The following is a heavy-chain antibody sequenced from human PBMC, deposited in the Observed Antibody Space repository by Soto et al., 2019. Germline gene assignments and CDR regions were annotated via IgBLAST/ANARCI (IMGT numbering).Heavy chain of an antibody. V-gene: IGHV3-21*01. CDR1: GFTFSTYS. J-gene: IGHJ6*02. D-gene: IGHD3-22*01. CDR3: ARYDSSGYYWHYSYYGMDV. Sequence: GGSLRLSCAASGFTFSTYSMNWVRQAPGKGLEWGSSISSSSSYIYYADSVKGRFTISSDNAKNSLYLQMNSLRAEDTAVYYCARYDSSGYYWHYSYYGMDVWGQGTTVTVSS. CDR2: ISSSSSYI.